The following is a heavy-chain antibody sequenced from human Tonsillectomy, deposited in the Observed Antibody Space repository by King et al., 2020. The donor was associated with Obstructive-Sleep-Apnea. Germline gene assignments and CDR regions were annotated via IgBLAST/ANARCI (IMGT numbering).Heavy chain of an antibody. Sequence: VQLVESGGGLIQPGRSLRLSCEASGFTFDDYAMHWVRQAPGEGLEWVSAIRWDRGSVGDADSVKGRFTISRDNAKHALYLQMNGLRAEDTALYYCAKGKRGSTIWYFDYWGQGTLVTVSS. CDR3: AKGKRGSTIWYFDY. D-gene: IGHD6-13*01. CDR1: GFTFDDYA. J-gene: IGHJ4*02. V-gene: IGHV3-9*01. CDR2: IRWDRGSV.